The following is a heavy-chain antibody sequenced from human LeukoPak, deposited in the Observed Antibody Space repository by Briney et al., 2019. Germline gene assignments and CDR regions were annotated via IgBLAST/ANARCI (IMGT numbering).Heavy chain of an antibody. Sequence: PGGSLRLSCAASGFTVSSNYMSWVRQAPGKGLEWVSVIYSGGSTYYADSVKGRSTISRDNSKNTLYLQVNSLRAEDTAVYYCAREGGYGDYDYWGQGTLVTVSS. CDR3: AREGGYGDYDY. J-gene: IGHJ4*02. CDR1: GFTVSSNY. CDR2: IYSGGST. D-gene: IGHD4-17*01. V-gene: IGHV3-53*01.